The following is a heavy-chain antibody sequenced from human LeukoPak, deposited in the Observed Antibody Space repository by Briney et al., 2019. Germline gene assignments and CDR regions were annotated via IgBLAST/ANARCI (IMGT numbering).Heavy chain of an antibody. J-gene: IGHJ5*02. V-gene: IGHV4-4*02. CDR2: IFHSGTT. Sequence: SETLSLTCTVSDEVITSNNWWSWVRQSPGKGLEWIGEIFHSGTTRYKASLESRVTMLLDKSKNQFSLRLNSVTAADTAVYFCARLRLSGGSFSVGWFDPWGQGTLVTVSS. CDR3: ARLRLSGGSFSVGWFDP. D-gene: IGHD1-26*01. CDR1: DEVITSNNW.